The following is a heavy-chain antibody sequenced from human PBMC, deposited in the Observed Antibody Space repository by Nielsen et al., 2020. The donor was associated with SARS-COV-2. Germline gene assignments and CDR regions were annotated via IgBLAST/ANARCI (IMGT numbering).Heavy chain of an antibody. Sequence: GESLKISCAASGFTFSSYWMHWVRQAPGKGLVWVSRINSDGSSTSYADSVKGRFTISRDNAKNSLYLQMNSLRAEDTAVYYCAREGSGYPIPFYYYGMDVWGQGTTVTVSS. CDR1: GFTFSSYW. V-gene: IGHV3-74*01. CDR3: AREGSGYPIPFYYYGMDV. D-gene: IGHD3-3*01. J-gene: IGHJ6*02. CDR2: INSDGSST.